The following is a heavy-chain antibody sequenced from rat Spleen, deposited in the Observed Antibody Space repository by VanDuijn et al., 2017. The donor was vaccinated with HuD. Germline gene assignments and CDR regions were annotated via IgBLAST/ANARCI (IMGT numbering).Heavy chain of an antibody. D-gene: IGHD1-2*01. V-gene: IGHV5-25*01. CDR1: GFTFSSFA. Sequence: EVQLVESGGGLVQPGRSLKLSCAASGFTFSSFAMAWVRQAPKKGLEWVATITSGGSNTYYPDSVKGRFTISRDNAKSTLYLQMDSLRSEDTATYYCAKDRLIYYYSSYIYDYWYFDFWGPGTMVTVSS. J-gene: IGHJ1*01. CDR2: ITSGGSNT. CDR3: AKDRLIYYYSSYIYDYWYFDF.